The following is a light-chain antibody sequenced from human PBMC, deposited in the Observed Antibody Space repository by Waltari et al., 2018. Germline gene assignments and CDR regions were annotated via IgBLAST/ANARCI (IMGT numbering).Light chain of an antibody. CDR1: QSVGSS. V-gene: IGKV3-15*01. J-gene: IGKJ4*01. CDR2: GAS. Sequence: EIVMTQSPATLSVSPGERATLSCWASQSVGSSLAWYQQKPGQAPRVLIYGASTRATGIPVKFSGRGSGTEFTLTISSLQSEDFAVYYCQQYNNWPLTFGGGTKVEIK. CDR3: QQYNNWPLT.